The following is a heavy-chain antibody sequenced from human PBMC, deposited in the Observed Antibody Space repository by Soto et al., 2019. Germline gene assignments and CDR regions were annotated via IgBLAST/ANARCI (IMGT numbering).Heavy chain of an antibody. D-gene: IGHD6-19*01. J-gene: IGHJ4*02. CDR3: ARLDKFNGGWS. V-gene: IGHV3-30*14. CDR2: VPHDGKSG. CDR1: GFTFSSYA. Sequence: QVQLVESGGGVVQPGRSLRLSCAASGFTFSSYAMQWVRRAPGKGLEWVAAVPHDGKSGFYADSVSGRFTVSRDNSNNLVYLQMDRLRPEDTALFYCARLDKFNGGWSWGQGTAVTVSS.